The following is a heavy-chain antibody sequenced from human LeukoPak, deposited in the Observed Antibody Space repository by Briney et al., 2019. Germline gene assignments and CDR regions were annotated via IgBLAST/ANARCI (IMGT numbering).Heavy chain of an antibody. J-gene: IGHJ4*02. CDR2: ITNDGSST. CDR3: ARDFAGGDDY. V-gene: IGHV3-74*01. D-gene: IGHD3-16*01. CDR1: GLTFSNHW. Sequence: GGSLRLSCAASGLTFSNHWMHWVRQAPGKGLVWVSRITNDGSSTTYADSVKGRFTISRDNAKNTLYLQMNSLRAEDTAVYYCARDFAGGDDYWGQGTLVTVSS.